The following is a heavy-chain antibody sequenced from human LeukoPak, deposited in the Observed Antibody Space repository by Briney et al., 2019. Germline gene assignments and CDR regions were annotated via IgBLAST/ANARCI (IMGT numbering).Heavy chain of an antibody. CDR3: ARDFGDYRADY. V-gene: IGHV4-39*01. J-gene: IGHJ4*02. Sequence: PGGSLRLSCAASGFIFSNYGMNWIRQPPGKELEWIGTIHYSGNTYYNPSLKSRVAISADTSKNQFSLRLSSVTAADTAVYYCARDFGDYRADYWGQGTLVIVSS. CDR1: GFIFSNYG. CDR2: IHYSGNT. D-gene: IGHD4-17*01.